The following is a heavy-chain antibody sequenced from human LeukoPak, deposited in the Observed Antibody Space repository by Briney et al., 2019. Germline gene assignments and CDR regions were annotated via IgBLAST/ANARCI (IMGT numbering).Heavy chain of an antibody. J-gene: IGHJ4*02. CDR3: AKEMYSWFGESPCSY. CDR1: GFTISSYA. CDR2: ISGSGGST. D-gene: IGHD3-10*01. V-gene: IGHV3-23*01. Sequence: GGPLRLSCAVSGFTISSYAMSWVRQAPGKGLEWVSAISGSGGSTYYADSVKGRFTISRDNSKNTLYLQMNSLRAEDTAVYYCAKEMYSWFGESPCSYWGQGTLVTVSS.